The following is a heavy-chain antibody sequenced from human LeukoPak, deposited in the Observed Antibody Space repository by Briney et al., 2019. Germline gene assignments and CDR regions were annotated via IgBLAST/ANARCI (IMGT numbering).Heavy chain of an antibody. Sequence: SETLSLTCNVSGDSIINAGNYWTWIRQHPGKGLEWIGYIYYSGNTYYNPSLKGRVIMSIDTSKNQFSLTLNSLTAADTAMYYCAREKGNDALDIWGQGTMVTVSS. V-gene: IGHV4-31*03. CDR3: AREKGNDALDI. J-gene: IGHJ3*02. CDR2: IYYSGNT. CDR1: GDSIINAGNY.